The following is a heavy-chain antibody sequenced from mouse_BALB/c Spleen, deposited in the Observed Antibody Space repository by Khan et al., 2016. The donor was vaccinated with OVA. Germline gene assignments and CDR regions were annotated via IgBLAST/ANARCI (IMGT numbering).Heavy chain of an antibody. V-gene: IGHV1-63*02. CDR3: TRPYYYGSSYDTMDA. CDR2: IYPGSGNT. D-gene: IGHD1-1*01. J-gene: IGHJ4*01. CDR1: GYTFTNYW. Sequence: QVQLQQSGAELVRPGTSVKMSCKAAGYTFTNYWIGWVKQRPGHGLEWIGDIYPGSGNTNYNEKFKGKATLTADTSSSTAYMQLSSLTSEDSAIYYWTRPYYYGSSYDTMDAWGQGTSVTVSS.